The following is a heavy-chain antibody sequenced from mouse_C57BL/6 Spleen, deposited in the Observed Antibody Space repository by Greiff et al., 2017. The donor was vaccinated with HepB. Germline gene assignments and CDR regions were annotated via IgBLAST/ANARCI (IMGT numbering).Heavy chain of an antibody. J-gene: IGHJ3*01. CDR1: GYTFTSYW. CDR3: ARSIYDGYPFAY. CDR2: IHPNSGST. D-gene: IGHD2-3*01. Sequence: QVQLQQPGAELVKPGASVKLSCKASGYTFTSYWMHWVKQRPGQGLEWIGMIHPNSGSTNYNEKFKSKATLTVDKSSSTAYMQLSSLTSADSAVYYCARSIYDGYPFAYWGQGTLVTVSA. V-gene: IGHV1-64*01.